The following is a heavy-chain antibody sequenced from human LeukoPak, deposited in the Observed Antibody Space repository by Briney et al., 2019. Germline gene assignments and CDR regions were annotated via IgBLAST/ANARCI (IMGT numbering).Heavy chain of an antibody. CDR2: ISGSSSYK. D-gene: IGHD4-17*01. CDR3: ARDLEGYGDSPDI. Sequence: PGGSLRLSCAASGFTFSRYSLNWVRQAPGKGLEWVSSISGSSSYKYYADSVKGRFTISRDNAKNSLYLQMNSLRAEDTAVYYCARDLEGYGDSPDIWGQGTLVTVSS. J-gene: IGHJ3*02. CDR1: GFTFSRYS. V-gene: IGHV3-21*04.